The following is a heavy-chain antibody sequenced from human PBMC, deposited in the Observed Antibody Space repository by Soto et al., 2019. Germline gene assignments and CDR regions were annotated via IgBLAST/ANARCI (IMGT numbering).Heavy chain of an antibody. J-gene: IGHJ4*02. CDR3: AKHPAPTVPPPPQFDS. CDR1: GGSISSSSYY. Sequence: QLQLQESGPGLVKPSETLSLTCTVSGGSISSSSYYWGWIRQPPGKGLEWIGSIYYSGSTYYNPSLKGRAPTPVATAKNQFPLKLTSVPAAHTAVYYCAKHPAPTVPPPPQFDSWGQGTLVTVPS. CDR2: IYYSGST. V-gene: IGHV4-39*01. D-gene: IGHD4-17*01.